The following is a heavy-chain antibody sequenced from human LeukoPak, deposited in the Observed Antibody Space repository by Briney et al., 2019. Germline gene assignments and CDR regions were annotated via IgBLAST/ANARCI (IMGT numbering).Heavy chain of an antibody. CDR1: GFTFSSYA. V-gene: IGHV3-23*01. CDR3: AKDRTVGASYWYFDL. Sequence: GGSLRLSCAASGFTFSSYAMSWVRQAPGKGLEWVSVISGSGGNTYYADSVKGRFTISRDSSKNTLSLQMNTLRAEDTAIYYCAKDRTVGASYWYFDLWGRGTLVTVSS. D-gene: IGHD1-26*01. J-gene: IGHJ2*01. CDR2: ISGSGGNT.